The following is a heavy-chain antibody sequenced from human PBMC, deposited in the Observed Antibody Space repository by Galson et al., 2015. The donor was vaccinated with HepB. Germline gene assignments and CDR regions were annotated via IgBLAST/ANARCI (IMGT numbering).Heavy chain of an antibody. CDR3: AKFRGIAVAGTPLGH. V-gene: IGHV3-23*01. CDR2: ISGSGGST. CDR1: GFTFSSYA. J-gene: IGHJ1*01. Sequence: LRLSCAASGFTFSSYAMSWVRQAPGKGLEWVSAISGSGGSTYYADSVKGRFTISRDNSKNTLYLLMNSLRAEDTAVYYCAKFRGIAVAGTPLGHWGQGTLVTVSS. D-gene: IGHD6-19*01.